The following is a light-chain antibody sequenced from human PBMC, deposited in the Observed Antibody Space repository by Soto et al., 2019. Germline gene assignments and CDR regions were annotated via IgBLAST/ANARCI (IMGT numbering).Light chain of an antibody. Sequence: EFVLTQSPGTLSLSPGERATLSCRASQSISSNLAWYQQKPGQAPRLLTYGASTRATGIPARFSGSGSGTEFILTISSLQPEDFAVYYCQQYYNWPRTFGQGTKVDIK. J-gene: IGKJ1*01. CDR1: QSISSN. CDR2: GAS. V-gene: IGKV3-15*01. CDR3: QQYYNWPRT.